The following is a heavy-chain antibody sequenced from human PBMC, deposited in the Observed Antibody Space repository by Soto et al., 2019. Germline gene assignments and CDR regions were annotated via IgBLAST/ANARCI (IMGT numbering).Heavy chain of an antibody. CDR1: GGTFSSYA. CDR3: ARTVTRGYYGMDV. Sequence: ASVKVSCKASGGTFSSYAISWVRQAPGQGLEWMGWINPNSGGTNYAQKFQGRVTMTRDTSISTAYMELSRLRSDDTAVYYCARTVTRGYYGMDVWGQGTTVTVSS. V-gene: IGHV1-2*02. J-gene: IGHJ6*02. CDR2: INPNSGGT. D-gene: IGHD4-4*01.